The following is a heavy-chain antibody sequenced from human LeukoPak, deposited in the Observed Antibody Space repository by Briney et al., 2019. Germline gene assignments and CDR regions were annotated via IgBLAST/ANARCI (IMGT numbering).Heavy chain of an antibody. D-gene: IGHD3-22*01. V-gene: IGHV3-7*01. CDR2: IKQDGSEK. CDR1: GFTFSSYW. CDR3: AREDYYDSSGPLY. Sequence: PGGSLRLSCAASGFTFSSYWMSWVRQAPGKGLEWVANIKQDGSEKYYVVSVKGRFTISRDNAKNSLYLQMNSLRAEDTAVYYCAREDYYDSSGPLYWGQGTLVTVSS. J-gene: IGHJ4*02.